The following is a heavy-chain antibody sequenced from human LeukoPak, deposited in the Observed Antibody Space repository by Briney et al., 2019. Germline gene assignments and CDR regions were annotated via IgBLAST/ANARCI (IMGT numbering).Heavy chain of an antibody. CDR2: IYYSGST. J-gene: IGHJ4*02. V-gene: IGHV4-59*08. CDR3: ARTLPYGAIDY. D-gene: IGHD4-17*01. CDR1: GGSISSYY. Sequence: PSETLSLTCTVSGGSISSYYWSWIRQPPGKGLEWIGYIYYSGSTNYNPSLKSRVTISVDTSKNQFSLKLSSVTAADTAVYYCARTLPYGAIDYWGQGTLVTVSS.